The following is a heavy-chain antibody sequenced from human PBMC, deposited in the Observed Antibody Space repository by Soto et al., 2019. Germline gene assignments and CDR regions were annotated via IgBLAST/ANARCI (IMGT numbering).Heavy chain of an antibody. CDR2: INPSGGST. D-gene: IGHD3-9*01. CDR1: GYTFTSYY. Sequence: QVQLVQSGAEVKKPGASVKVSCKASGYTFTSYYMHWVRQAPGQGLEWMGIINPSGGSTSYAQKFQGRVTMTRDTSTSTVYMELSSLRSEDTAVYYCARDPHYDILTGYSPGDYWGQGTLVTVS. V-gene: IGHV1-46*03. CDR3: ARDPHYDILTGYSPGDY. J-gene: IGHJ4*02.